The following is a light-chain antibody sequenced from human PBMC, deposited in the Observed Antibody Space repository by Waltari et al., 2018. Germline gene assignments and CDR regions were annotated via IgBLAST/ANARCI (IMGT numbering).Light chain of an antibody. J-gene: IGLJ1*01. CDR1: SSDVGGYNY. Sequence: QSALTQPASVSGSPGQSITISCTGTSSDVGGYNYVSWYQQHPGKAPKFMIYDVSKRPSGGSDRFSGSKSGNTASLTISGLQAEDEADYYCCSYATRDSYVFGTGTKVTVL. V-gene: IGLV2-14*03. CDR2: DVS. CDR3: CSYATRDSYV.